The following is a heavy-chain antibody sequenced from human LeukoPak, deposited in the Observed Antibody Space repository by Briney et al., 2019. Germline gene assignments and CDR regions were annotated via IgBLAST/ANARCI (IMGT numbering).Heavy chain of an antibody. V-gene: IGHV4-34*01. CDR2: INHSGST. Sequence: KPSETLSLTCAVYGGSFSGYYWSWIRQPPGKGLEWIGEINHSGSTNYNPSLKSRVTISVDTSKNQFSLKLSSVTAADTAVYHCARGPDYDYVWGSYRPFDYWGQGTLVTVSS. J-gene: IGHJ4*02. CDR1: GGSFSGYY. CDR3: ARGPDYDYVWGSYRPFDY. D-gene: IGHD3-16*02.